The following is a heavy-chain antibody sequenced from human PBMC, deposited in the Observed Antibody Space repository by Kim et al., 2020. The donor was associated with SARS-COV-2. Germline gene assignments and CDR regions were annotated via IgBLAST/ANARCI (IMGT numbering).Heavy chain of an antibody. CDR2: ISYDGSNK. V-gene: IGHV3-30*18. Sequence: GGSLRLSCAASGFTFSSYGMHWVRQAPGKGLEWVAVISYDGSNKYYADSVKGRFTISRDNSKNTLYLQMNSLRAEDTAVYYCAKDIRYGSGSYYCAFDIWGQGTMVTVSS. CDR3: AKDIRYGSGSYYCAFDI. CDR1: GFTFSSYG. J-gene: IGHJ3*02. D-gene: IGHD3-10*01.